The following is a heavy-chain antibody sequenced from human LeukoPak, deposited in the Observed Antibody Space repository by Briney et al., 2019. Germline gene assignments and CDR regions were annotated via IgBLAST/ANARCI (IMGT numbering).Heavy chain of an antibody. D-gene: IGHD3-16*01. Sequence: GGSLRLSCAASGFTFSSYWMSWVRQAPGKGPEWVANIKQDGSEKYYVDSVKGRFTISRDNAKDSLYLQMNSLRAEDTAVYYCARDIMDEGLLSYGMDVWGKGTTVTVSS. CDR3: ARDIMDEGLLSYGMDV. CDR2: IKQDGSEK. V-gene: IGHV3-7*03. J-gene: IGHJ6*04. CDR1: GFTFSSYW.